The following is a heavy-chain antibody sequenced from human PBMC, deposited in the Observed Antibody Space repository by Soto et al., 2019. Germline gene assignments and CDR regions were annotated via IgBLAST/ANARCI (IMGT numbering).Heavy chain of an antibody. CDR1: GFLFNSYT. D-gene: IGHD2-2*01. CDR2: IGSTGDYI. CDR3: ARDMAYAPTLSDY. V-gene: IGHV3-21*01. J-gene: IGHJ4*03. Sequence: PGGSLRLSCAASGFLFNSYTMNWVRQAPGQGLEWVASIGSTGDYIHYADAVKGRFTISRDNGRKSLYLQMSRMRVEDTAVYHCARDMAYAPTLSDYWGPGTLVTVSS.